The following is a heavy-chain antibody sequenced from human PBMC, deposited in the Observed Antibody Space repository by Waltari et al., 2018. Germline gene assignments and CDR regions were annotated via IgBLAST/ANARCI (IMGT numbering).Heavy chain of an antibody. Sequence: QVQLVQSGAEVKKPGASVKVSCKVSGYTLTELSMHWVRQAPGKGLEWMGGFDPEDGETIYAQKFQGRVTMTEDTSTDTAYMELSSLRSEDTAVYYCATDIVGPRRSPGLDYMDVWGKGTTVTVSS. V-gene: IGHV1-24*01. CDR2: FDPEDGET. D-gene: IGHD1-26*01. J-gene: IGHJ6*03. CDR1: GYTLTELS. CDR3: ATDIVGPRRSPGLDYMDV.